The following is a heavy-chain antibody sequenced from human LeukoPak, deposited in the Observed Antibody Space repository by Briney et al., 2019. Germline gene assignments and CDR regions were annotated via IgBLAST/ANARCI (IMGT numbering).Heavy chain of an antibody. D-gene: IGHD3-16*02. CDR3: ARDRAYDYVWGSYRVNDAFDI. CDR1: GFTFSSYA. CDR2: ISYDGSNK. J-gene: IGHJ3*02. Sequence: TGGSLRLSCAASGFTFSSYAMHWVRQAPGKGLEWVAVISYDGSNKYYADSVKGRFTISRDNSKNTLYLQMNSLRAEDTAVYYCARDRAYDYVWGSYRVNDAFDIWGQGTMVTVSS. V-gene: IGHV3-30*04.